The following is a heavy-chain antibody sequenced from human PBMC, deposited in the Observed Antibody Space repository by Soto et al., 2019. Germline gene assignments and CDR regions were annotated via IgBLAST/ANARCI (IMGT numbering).Heavy chain of an antibody. CDR1: GFTFSSYW. CDR3: ASPLPFRWLQPPGFDY. Sequence: HLGGSLRLSCAASGFTFSSYWMSWVRQAPGKGLEWVANIKQDGSEKYYVDSVKGRFTISRDNAKNSLYLQMNSLRAEDTAVYYCASPLPFRWLQPPGFDYWGQGTLATVSS. J-gene: IGHJ4*02. D-gene: IGHD5-12*01. CDR2: IKQDGSEK. V-gene: IGHV3-7*05.